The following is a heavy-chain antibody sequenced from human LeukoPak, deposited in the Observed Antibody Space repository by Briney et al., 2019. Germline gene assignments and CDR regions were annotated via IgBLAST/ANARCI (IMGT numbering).Heavy chain of an antibody. CDR1: GGSISSNY. CDR2: IYTSGST. D-gene: IGHD3-22*01. CDR3: ASVDYYDSSTYAFDI. J-gene: IGHJ3*02. Sequence: SETRSLTCTVSGGSISSNYWSWLRQPPGKGLEWIGYIYTSGSTTYNPSLKSRVTISVDTSKNQFSLKLRSVTAADTAVYYCASVDYYDSSTYAFDIWGQGTMVTVSS. V-gene: IGHV4-4*09.